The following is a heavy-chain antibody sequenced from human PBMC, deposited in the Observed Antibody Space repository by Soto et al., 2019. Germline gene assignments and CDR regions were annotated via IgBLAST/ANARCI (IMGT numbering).Heavy chain of an antibody. CDR3: ARVCGGDCHHGMDV. V-gene: IGHV4-59*06. Sequence: PSETLSPTCTASGGFISSAICWWRQQPPGKGLEWMGYIDYSGSTYYNPSHKSRVTISVDTSKNQLSLKLSSVTAADTAVYYCARVCGGDCHHGMDVWGQGTTVTVSS. CDR2: IDYSGST. CDR1: GGFISSAICW. J-gene: IGHJ6*02. D-gene: IGHD2-21*02.